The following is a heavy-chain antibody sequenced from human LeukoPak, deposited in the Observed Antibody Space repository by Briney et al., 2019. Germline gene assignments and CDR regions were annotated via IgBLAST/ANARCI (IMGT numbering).Heavy chain of an antibody. J-gene: IGHJ4*02. Sequence: GGSLRLSCAASGFTFSNYGMHWVRQAPGKGLEWVALIYYDGSNKYYADSVKGRFTISRDNPKNTLYLQMNSLRAEDTAMYYCANNFDYWGQGTLVTVSS. CDR1: GFTFSNYG. V-gene: IGHV3-33*06. CDR3: ANNFDY. CDR2: IYYDGSNK.